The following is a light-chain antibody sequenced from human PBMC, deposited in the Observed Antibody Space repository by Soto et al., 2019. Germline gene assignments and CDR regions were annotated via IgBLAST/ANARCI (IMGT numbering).Light chain of an antibody. CDR3: QQVNVYPST. CDR1: QSVSTW. V-gene: IGKV1-5*03. J-gene: IGKJ4*01. Sequence: DIQMTQSPSTVSASVVDRVTITFRASQSVSTWLAWYQQKPGKAPKLLIYKASNLESGVPSRFTGSGSGTEFTLTISSLQPEDFATYYCQQVNVYPSTFGGGTKVDI. CDR2: KAS.